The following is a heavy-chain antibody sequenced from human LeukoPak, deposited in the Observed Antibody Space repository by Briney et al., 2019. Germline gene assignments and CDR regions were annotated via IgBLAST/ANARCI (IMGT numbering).Heavy chain of an antibody. CDR2: IRYDGSKK. CDR1: GFTFNSYG. Sequence: GGSLRLSCAASGFTFNSYGMHWVRQAPGKGLEWVAFIRYDGSKKYYADSVKGRFTISRDNSKNTLYLQMNSLRAEDTAVYYCAKDELGYCSGGSCYSGMDVWGKGTRVTISS. V-gene: IGHV3-30*02. J-gene: IGHJ6*04. CDR3: AKDELGYCSGGSCYSGMDV. D-gene: IGHD2-15*01.